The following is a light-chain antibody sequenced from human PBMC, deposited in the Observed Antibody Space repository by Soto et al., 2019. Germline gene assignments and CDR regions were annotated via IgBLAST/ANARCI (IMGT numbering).Light chain of an antibody. J-gene: IGKJ5*01. CDR1: QSVSNN. V-gene: IGKV3-15*01. Sequence: EIVMTPSPATFSVSSGGIANLSCRASQSVSNNLAWYQQRPGQAPSLLIYGASTRATGIPARFSGSGSGTEFTLTISSLQSEDFAVYYCQQYSKWPPITFGQGTRREIK. CDR3: QQYSKWPPIT. CDR2: GAS.